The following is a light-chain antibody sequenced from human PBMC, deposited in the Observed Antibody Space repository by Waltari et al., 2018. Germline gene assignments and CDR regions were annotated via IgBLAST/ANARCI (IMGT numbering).Light chain of an antibody. J-gene: IGLJ2*01. V-gene: IGLV3-21*01. Sequence: SYVLTQPPSVSVAPGKTATITCGGNHFGKSNVHWYQRKPGQAPVLLIYYDDDRPSGIPERFSGSASGNTATLTISRVEAGDEADYYCQVWESSSEVLFGGGTKLTVL. CDR2: YDD. CDR3: QVWESSSEVL. CDR1: HFGKSN.